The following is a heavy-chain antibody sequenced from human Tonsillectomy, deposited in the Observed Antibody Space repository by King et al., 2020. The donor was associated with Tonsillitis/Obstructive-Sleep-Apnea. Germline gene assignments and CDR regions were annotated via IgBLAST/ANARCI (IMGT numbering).Heavy chain of an antibody. V-gene: IGHV1-3*01. Sequence: QLVQSGAEVKKPGASVKVSCKASGYTFTSYAMHWVRQAPGQRLQWMGCINAGNGNTKYSQKFQGRVTITRATSASTAYMELSSLRSEDTAVYYCARGSEVLRFLEWLLWGQGTLVTVSS. CDR2: INAGNGNT. D-gene: IGHD3-3*01. J-gene: IGHJ4*02. CDR3: ARGSEVLRFLEWLL. CDR1: GYTFTSYA.